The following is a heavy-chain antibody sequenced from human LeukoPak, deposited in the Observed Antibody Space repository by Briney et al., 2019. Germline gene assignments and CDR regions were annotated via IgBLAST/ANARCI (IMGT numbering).Heavy chain of an antibody. CDR3: AREYCGGDCYPYYYYYYTDV. CDR2: IIPILGIA. J-gene: IGHJ6*03. V-gene: IGHV1-69*04. Sequence: ASVKVSCKASGGTFSSYTISWVRQAPGQGLEWMGRIIPILGIANYAQKFQGRVTITADKSTSTAYMELSSLRSEDTAVYYCAREYCGGDCYPYYYYYYTDVWGKGTTVTVSS. D-gene: IGHD2-21*01. CDR1: GGTFSSYT.